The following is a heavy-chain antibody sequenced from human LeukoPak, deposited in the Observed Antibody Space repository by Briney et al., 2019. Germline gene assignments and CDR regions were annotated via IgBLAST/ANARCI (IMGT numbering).Heavy chain of an antibody. V-gene: IGHV4-4*07. J-gene: IGHJ5*02. D-gene: IGHD2-21*01. CDR1: GDSIITYY. CDR3: ARIVSDCGDTRCSDTFDP. Sequence: PSETLSLTCTVSGDSIITYYWSWIRQPAGKGLEWIGRIFSSGYTNYNPSLKSRVRMSVDTSKKQFSLKLNSLTAADTAVYYCARIVSDCGDTRCSDTFDPWGQGTLVTVSS. CDR2: IFSSGYT.